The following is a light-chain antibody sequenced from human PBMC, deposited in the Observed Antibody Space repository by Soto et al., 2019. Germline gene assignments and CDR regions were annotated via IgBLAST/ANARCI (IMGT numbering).Light chain of an antibody. CDR1: SSDVGGYNY. Sequence: QSVLTQPASVSGSPGQSITFSCTGTSSDVGGYNYVSWYQQHPGKAPKLMIYDVSNRPSGVSNRFSGSKSGNTASLTISGPQAEDEADYYCSSYTSSSAFPYVFGTGTKVTVL. CDR3: SSYTSSSAFPYV. V-gene: IGLV2-14*01. J-gene: IGLJ1*01. CDR2: DVS.